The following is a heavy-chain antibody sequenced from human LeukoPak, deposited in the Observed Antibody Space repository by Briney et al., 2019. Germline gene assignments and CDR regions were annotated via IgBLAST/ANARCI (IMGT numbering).Heavy chain of an antibody. D-gene: IGHD6-13*01. V-gene: IGHV3-7*01. CDR2: IKYDGSEK. CDR3: ARDIAAPGLFFDY. Sequence: GGSLRLSCAAPGFTLSYWMSWVRQAPGKGLEWVANIKYDGSEKDYVDSVKGRFTISRDNAKNSLYLQMNSLRAEDTAVYYCARDIAAPGLFFDYWGQGTLVTVSS. J-gene: IGHJ4*02. CDR1: GFTLSYW.